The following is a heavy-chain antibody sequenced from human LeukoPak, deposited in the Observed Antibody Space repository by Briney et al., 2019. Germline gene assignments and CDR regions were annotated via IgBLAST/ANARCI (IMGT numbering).Heavy chain of an antibody. CDR1: GYTFTSYG. D-gene: IGHD3-16*01. J-gene: IGHJ4*02. Sequence: ASVKVSCKASGYTFTSYGISWVRQAPGQGLEWMGWISGYNGNTKYAHKVQGRVTMTTDTSTGTAYMELRSLRSDDTAVYYCARGETRNDYWGQGTLVTVSS. CDR3: ARGETRNDY. V-gene: IGHV1-18*01. CDR2: ISGYNGNT.